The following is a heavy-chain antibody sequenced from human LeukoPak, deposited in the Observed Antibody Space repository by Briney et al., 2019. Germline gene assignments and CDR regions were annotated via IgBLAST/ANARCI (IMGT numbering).Heavy chain of an antibody. CDR3: ARAASLDLTPYYYYGMDV. D-gene: IGHD3-3*01. Sequence: GGSLRLSCAASGFTVSSYEMNWVRQAPGKGLEWVSYISSSGSTIYYADSVKGRFTISRDNAKNSLYLQMNSLRAEDTAVYYCARAASLDLTPYYYYGMDVWGQGTTVTVSS. V-gene: IGHV3-48*03. CDR2: ISSSGSTI. CDR1: GFTVSSYE. J-gene: IGHJ6*02.